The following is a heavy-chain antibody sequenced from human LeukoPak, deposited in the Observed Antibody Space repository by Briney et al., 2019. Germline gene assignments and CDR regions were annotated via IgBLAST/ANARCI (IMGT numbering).Heavy chain of an antibody. J-gene: IGHJ5*02. Sequence: SETLSLTCTVPGGSISSYYWSWIRQPAGKGLEWIGRIYTSGSTNYNPSLKSRVTMSVDTSKNQFSLRLTSVTAADTAIYYCARDGRSCYEDLWGPGTLVTVSA. V-gene: IGHV4-4*07. CDR3: ARDGRSCYEDL. CDR2: IYTSGST. D-gene: IGHD2-15*01. CDR1: GGSISSYY.